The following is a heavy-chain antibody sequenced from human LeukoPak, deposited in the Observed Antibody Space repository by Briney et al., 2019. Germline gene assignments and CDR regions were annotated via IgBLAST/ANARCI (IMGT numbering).Heavy chain of an antibody. CDR1: GDSVSSNSSA. D-gene: IGHD3-10*01. CDR2: TYYRSKWYN. Sequence: SQTLSLTFAISGDSVSSNSSAWNWIRQSPPRALEWLGSTYYRSKWYNDYAVSVQSRITINPVSSKIQCSRQLNSVTPEGTAVYYCARGLWFGDYYFDYWGQGTLVTVSS. CDR3: ARGLWFGDYYFDY. V-gene: IGHV6-1*01. J-gene: IGHJ4*02.